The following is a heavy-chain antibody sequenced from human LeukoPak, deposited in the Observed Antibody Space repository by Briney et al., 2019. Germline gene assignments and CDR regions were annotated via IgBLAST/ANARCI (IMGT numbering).Heavy chain of an antibody. CDR1: GGSFSGYY. J-gene: IGHJ3*02. D-gene: IGHD6-19*01. CDR2: INHSGST. CDR3: ARGTTSRQWLKAFDI. Sequence: PSETLSLTCAVYGGSFSGYYWSWIRQPPGKGLEWVGEINHSGSTNYNPSLKSRVTISVDTSKNQFSLKLSSVTAADTAVYHCARGTTSRQWLKAFDIWGQGTMVTVSS. V-gene: IGHV4-34*01.